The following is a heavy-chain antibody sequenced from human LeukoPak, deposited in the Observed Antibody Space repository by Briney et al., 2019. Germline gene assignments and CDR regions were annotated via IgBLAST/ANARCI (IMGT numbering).Heavy chain of an antibody. CDR1: GYSFTSYW. CDR3: ARRRLGQLLYGGDAFDI. Sequence: GESLKISCRGSGYSFTSYWIGWVRQMPGKGLEWMGIIYPGDSDTRYSPSFQGQVTISADKSISTAYLQWSSLEASDTAMYYCARRRLGQLLYGGDAFDIWGQGTMVTVSS. V-gene: IGHV5-51*01. CDR2: IYPGDSDT. J-gene: IGHJ3*02. D-gene: IGHD2-2*02.